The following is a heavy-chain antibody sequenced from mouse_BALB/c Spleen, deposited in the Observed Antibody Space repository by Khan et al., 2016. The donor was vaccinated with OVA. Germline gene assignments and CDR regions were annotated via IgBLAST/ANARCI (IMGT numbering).Heavy chain of an antibody. J-gene: IGHJ4*01. CDR2: INTHSGVP. Sequence: QIQLVQSGPELKKPGETVRISCKASGYTFTTAGIQWVQKMPGKGLKWIGWINTHSGVPKYAEDFKGRFAFSLEISVNTAYLQLTHLKNEDTATXFCARGGAAYYRNDGGAMEYWGQGTSVTVAS. CDR1: GYTFTTAG. D-gene: IGHD2-14*01. CDR3: ARGGAAYYRNDGGAMEY. V-gene: IGHV9-4*02.